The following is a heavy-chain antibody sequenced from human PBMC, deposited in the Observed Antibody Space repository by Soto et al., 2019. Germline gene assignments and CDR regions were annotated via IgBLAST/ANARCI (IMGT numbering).Heavy chain of an antibody. V-gene: IGHV1-69*01. Sequence: QVQLVQSGAEVKKPGSAVKVSCKASGGTFRRNAFSWVRQAPGQVLECMGGIIPVFGRTNYPQKFQCSVTVTADESTSTVDMELSILRSEDTALYYCARELTGPEGPEEGRYYYYGLDVWGQRTTVTVSS. CDR2: IIPVFGRT. CDR3: ARELTGPEGPEEGRYYYYGLDV. J-gene: IGHJ6*02. D-gene: IGHD3-9*01. CDR1: GGTFRRNA.